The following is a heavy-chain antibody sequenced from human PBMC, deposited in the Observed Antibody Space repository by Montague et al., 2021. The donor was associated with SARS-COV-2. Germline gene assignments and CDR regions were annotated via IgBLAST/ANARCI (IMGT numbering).Heavy chain of an antibody. CDR1: GDSITSKTHY. J-gene: IGHJ6*03. Sequence: TLSLTCTVSGDSITSKTHYWDWVRQPAGKGLEWIGRLLTSGATNFNPSLKSRLTISRDTSKNEFYLKLSSVTAADTAVYHCARDSPQFDIWRGHYGDKYYMDIWGKGTPVTVS. CDR2: LLTSGAT. CDR3: ARDSPQFDIWRGHYGDKYYMDI. D-gene: IGHD3-3*01. V-gene: IGHV4-61*02.